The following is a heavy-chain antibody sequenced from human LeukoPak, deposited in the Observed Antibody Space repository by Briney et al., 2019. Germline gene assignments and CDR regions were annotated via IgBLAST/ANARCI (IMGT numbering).Heavy chain of an antibody. CDR3: AKDPITVTYFDY. D-gene: IGHD4-17*01. J-gene: IGHJ4*02. Sequence: GGSLRLSCAASGFTFITYAMSWVRQAPGKGLEWVAAISGSGGSTYYADSVKGRFTISRDNSKNTLYLQMNSLRAEDTAVYYCAKDPITVTYFDYWGQGTLVTVSS. CDR2: ISGSGGST. CDR1: GFTFITYA. V-gene: IGHV3-23*01.